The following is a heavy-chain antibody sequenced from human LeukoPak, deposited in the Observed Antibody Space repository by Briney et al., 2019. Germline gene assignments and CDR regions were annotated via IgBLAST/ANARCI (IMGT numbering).Heavy chain of an antibody. CDR2: INIDGRST. D-gene: IGHD6-13*01. V-gene: IGHV3-74*01. CDR1: GFSFYNYW. Sequence: GGSLRLSCAASGFSFYNYWMHWVRQAPGMGVVWVSRINIDGRSTNYADSVKGRFTISRDNSKDTLHLQMSTLRPEDTALYYCASGPYSSSYFASWGQGTMVTVSS. J-gene: IGHJ4*02. CDR3: ASGPYSSSYFAS.